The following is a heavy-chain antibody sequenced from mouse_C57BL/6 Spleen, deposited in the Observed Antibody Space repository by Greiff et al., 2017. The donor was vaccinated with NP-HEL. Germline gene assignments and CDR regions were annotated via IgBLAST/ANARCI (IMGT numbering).Heavy chain of an antibody. D-gene: IGHD2-1*01. CDR3: AREGGNYEDYFDY. CDR2: ISDGGSYT. J-gene: IGHJ2*01. V-gene: IGHV5-4*01. CDR1: GFTFSSYA. Sequence: EVMLVESGGGLVKPGGSLKLSCAASGFTFSSYAMSWVRQTPEKRLEWVATISDGGSYTYYPDNVKGRFTISRDNAKNNLYLQMSHLKSEDTAMYYCAREGGNYEDYFDYWGQGTTLTVSS.